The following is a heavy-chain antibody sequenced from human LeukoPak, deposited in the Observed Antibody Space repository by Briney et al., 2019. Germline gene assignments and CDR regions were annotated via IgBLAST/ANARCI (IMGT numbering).Heavy chain of an antibody. CDR1: GFXFSSYE. CDR3: ARPFWSGY. J-gene: IGHJ4*02. D-gene: IGHD3-3*01. Sequence: GGSLGLSCAASGFXFSSYEINWVRQAPGKGLEWVSYISDSGTTTYYADSAKGRFTISRDNAKNSLYLQMNSLRAEDTGVYYCARPFWSGYWGQGTLVTVSS. V-gene: IGHV3-48*03. CDR2: ISDSGTTT.